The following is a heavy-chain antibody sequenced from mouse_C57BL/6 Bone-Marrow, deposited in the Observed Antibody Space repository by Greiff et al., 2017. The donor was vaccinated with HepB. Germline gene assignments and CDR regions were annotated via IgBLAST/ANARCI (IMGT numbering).Heavy chain of an antibody. Sequence: EVKLQESGGGLVKPGGSLKLSCAASGFTFSDYGMHWVRQAPEKGLEWVAYISSGSSTIYYADTVKGRFTISRDNAKTTLFLQMTSLRSEDTAMYYCANYSNYAWYFDVWGTGTTVTVSS. CDR2: ISSGSSTI. J-gene: IGHJ1*03. CDR3: ANYSNYAWYFDV. CDR1: GFTFSDYG. D-gene: IGHD2-5*01. V-gene: IGHV5-17*01.